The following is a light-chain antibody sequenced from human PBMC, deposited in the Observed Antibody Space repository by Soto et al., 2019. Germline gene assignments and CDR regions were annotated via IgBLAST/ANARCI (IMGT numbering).Light chain of an antibody. CDR1: SSDVGGYNY. Sequence: QSALTQPASVSGSPGQSITSSCTGTSSDVGGYNYVSWYQQHPGKAPKLMIYDVSNRPSGVSYRFSGSKSGNTASLTISGLQAEDEADYYGSSYTSSSTLVFGGGTKLTVL. V-gene: IGLV2-14*01. J-gene: IGLJ2*01. CDR3: SSYTSSSTLV. CDR2: DVS.